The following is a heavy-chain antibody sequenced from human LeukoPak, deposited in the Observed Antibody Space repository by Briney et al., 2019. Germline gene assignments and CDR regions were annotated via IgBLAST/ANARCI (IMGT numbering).Heavy chain of an antibody. J-gene: IGHJ6*03. CDR2: ISAYNGNT. D-gene: IGHD1-1*01. Sequence: GASVKVSCKASGYTFTSYGISWVRQAPGQGLEWMGWISAYNGNTNYAQKLQGRVTMTTDTSTSTAYMELRSLRSDDTAVYYCAREQMTGTTSGYYYYMDVWGKGTTVTISS. CDR3: AREQMTGTTSGYYYYMDV. CDR1: GYTFTSYG. V-gene: IGHV1-18*01.